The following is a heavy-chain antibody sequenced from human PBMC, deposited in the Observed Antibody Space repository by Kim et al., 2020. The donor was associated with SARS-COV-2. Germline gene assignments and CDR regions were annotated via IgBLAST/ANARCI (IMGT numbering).Heavy chain of an antibody. J-gene: IGHJ4*02. CDR3: ASYGSGNSLGC. V-gene: IGHV3-72*01. D-gene: IGHD3-10*01. CDR2: T. Sequence: TEYAASVKGRFTISRDDSKNSLYLQMNSLKTEDTAVYYCASYGSGNSLGCWGQGTLVTVSS.